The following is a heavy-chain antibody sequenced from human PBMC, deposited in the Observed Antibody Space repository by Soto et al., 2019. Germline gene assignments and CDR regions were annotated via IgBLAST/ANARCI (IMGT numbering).Heavy chain of an antibody. D-gene: IGHD6-19*01. CDR2: IWYDGSNK. J-gene: IGHJ4*02. CDR3: ARELVAVAGTGTLDY. V-gene: IGHV3-33*01. CDR1: GFTFSSYG. Sequence: QVQLVESGGGVVQPGRSLRLSCAASGFTFSSYGMHWVRQAPGKGLEWVAVIWYDGSNKYYADSVKGRFTISRDNSKNTLYLQMNSLRAEDTAVYYCARELVAVAGTGTLDYWGQGTLVTVSS.